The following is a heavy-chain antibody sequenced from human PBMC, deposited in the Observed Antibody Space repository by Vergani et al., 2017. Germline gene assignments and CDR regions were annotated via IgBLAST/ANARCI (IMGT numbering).Heavy chain of an antibody. D-gene: IGHD3-3*01. CDR3: AREVRATRDYDFWGGNRFDP. V-gene: IGHV1-69*01. Sequence: QVQLVQSGAEVKKPGSSVKVSCKASGGTFSSYAISWVRQAPGQGLEWMGGIIPIFGTANYAQKFQGRVTLTADESTSTAYMERSSLRSEDTAVYYCAREVRATRDYDFWGGNRFDPWGQGTLVTVSS. CDR1: GGTFSSYA. CDR2: IIPIFGTA. J-gene: IGHJ5*02.